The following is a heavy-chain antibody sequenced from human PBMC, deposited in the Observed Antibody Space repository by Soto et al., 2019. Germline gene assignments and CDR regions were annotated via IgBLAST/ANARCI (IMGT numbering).Heavy chain of an antibody. CDR1: GFTFSGSA. CDR2: IRSKANSYAT. D-gene: IGHD3-22*01. CDR3: TRQPEFGNYDSSGYYSPGGYYYGMDV. V-gene: IGHV3-73*01. J-gene: IGHJ6*02. Sequence: GGSLRLSCAASGFTFSGSAMHWVRQASGKGLEWVGRIRSKANSYATAYAASVKGRFTISRDDSKNTAYLQMNSLKTEDTAVYYCTRQPEFGNYDSSGYYSPGGYYYGMDVWGQGTTVTVSS.